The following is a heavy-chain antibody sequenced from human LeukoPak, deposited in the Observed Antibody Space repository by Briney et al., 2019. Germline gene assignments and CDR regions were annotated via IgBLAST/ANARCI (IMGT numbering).Heavy chain of an antibody. J-gene: IGHJ4*02. D-gene: IGHD3-10*01. V-gene: IGHV1-3*01. CDR3: ARVMDPVNGDYGSGSYYGTDY. CDR2: INAGNGNT. Sequence: GASVKVSCKASGYTFTSYAMHWVRQAPGQGLEWMGWINAGNGNTKYSQKFQGRVTITRDTSASTAYMELSSLRSEDTAVYYCARVMDPVNGDYGSGSYYGTDYWGQGTLVTVSS. CDR1: GYTFTSYA.